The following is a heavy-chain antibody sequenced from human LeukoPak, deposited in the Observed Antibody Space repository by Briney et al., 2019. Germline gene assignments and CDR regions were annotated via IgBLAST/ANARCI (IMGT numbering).Heavy chain of an antibody. CDR3: ASGWRSGYDLLY. CDR1: GGSISSYY. V-gene: IGHV4-4*07. CDR2: IYTSGST. J-gene: IGHJ4*02. D-gene: IGHD5-12*01. Sequence: SETLSLTCTVSGGSISSYYWSWIRQPAGKGLEWIGRIYTSGSTNYNPSLKSRVTMSVDTSKNQFSLRLSSVTAADTAVYYCASGWRSGYDLLYWGQGTLVTVSS.